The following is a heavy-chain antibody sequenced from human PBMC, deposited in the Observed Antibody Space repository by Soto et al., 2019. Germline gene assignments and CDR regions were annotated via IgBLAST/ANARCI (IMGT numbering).Heavy chain of an antibody. D-gene: IGHD5-12*01. Sequence: PGESLKISCKGSGYSFTSYWIGWVRQIPWKGLEWMGIIYPGDSDTRYSPSYQGQVTISADKSISTAYLQWSSLKASDTAIYYCTRPKNELRFYSYNGIDVWGQGTTVTVSS. V-gene: IGHV5-51*01. CDR3: TRPKNELRFYSYNGIDV. J-gene: IGHJ6*02. CDR2: IYPGDSDT. CDR1: GYSFTSYW.